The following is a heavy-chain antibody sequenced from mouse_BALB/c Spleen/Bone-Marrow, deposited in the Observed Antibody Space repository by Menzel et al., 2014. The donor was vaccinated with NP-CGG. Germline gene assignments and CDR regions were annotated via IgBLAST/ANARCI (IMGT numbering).Heavy chain of an antibody. Sequence: VQVVESGAELVRPGASVKPSCKASGYTFTSYWINWVKQRPGQGLEWIGNIYPSDSYTNYNQKFKDKATLTVDKSSSTAYMQLSSPTSEDSAVYYCTRSEYYFDYWAKAPLSQSPQ. CDR2: IYPSDSYT. CDR1: GYTFTSYW. V-gene: IGHV1-69*02. J-gene: IGHJ2*01. CDR3: TRSEYYFDY.